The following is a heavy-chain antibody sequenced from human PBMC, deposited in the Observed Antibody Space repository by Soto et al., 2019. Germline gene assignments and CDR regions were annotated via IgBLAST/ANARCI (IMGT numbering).Heavy chain of an antibody. CDR3: ARGELGPRLAN. J-gene: IGHJ4*02. Sequence: SETLSLTCAVSGGSFSGGFWSLIRQPPGKGLEWIGEVSPSGSINYSPSLRSRVTMLVDKSKNQVSLKLSSLTAADSGIYYCARGELGPRLANWGQGTLVTVSS. V-gene: IGHV4-34*01. D-gene: IGHD1-7*01. CDR1: GGSFSGGF. CDR2: VSPSGSI.